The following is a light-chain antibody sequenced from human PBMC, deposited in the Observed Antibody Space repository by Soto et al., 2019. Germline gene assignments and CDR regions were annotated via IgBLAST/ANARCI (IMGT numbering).Light chain of an antibody. CDR2: DAS. CDR1: QSLSSS. Sequence: EIVLTQSPATLSLSPGERATLSCRASQSLSSSLAWYQQKPGQAPRLLIYDASNRATGIPARFSGSGSGTVFTLTISSLEPEEFAVYYCQQRSNWPGTFGQGTKLEIK. V-gene: IGKV3-11*01. CDR3: QQRSNWPGT. J-gene: IGKJ2*01.